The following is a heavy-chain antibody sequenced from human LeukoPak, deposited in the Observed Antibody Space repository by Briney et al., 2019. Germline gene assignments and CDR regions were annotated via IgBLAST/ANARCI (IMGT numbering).Heavy chain of an antibody. CDR3: ARTPVADAFDI. J-gene: IGHJ3*02. D-gene: IGHD6-19*01. Sequence: GGSLRLSCTASGFTFSSYSMSWVRQAPGKGLEWVSSISSSSSYIYYADSVKGRFTISRDNAKNSLYLQMNSLRAEDTAVYYCARTPVADAFDIWGQGTMVTVSS. CDR1: GFTFSSYS. CDR2: ISSSSSYI. V-gene: IGHV3-21*01.